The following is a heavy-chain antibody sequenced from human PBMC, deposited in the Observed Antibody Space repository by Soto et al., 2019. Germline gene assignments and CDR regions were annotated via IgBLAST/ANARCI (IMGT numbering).Heavy chain of an antibody. D-gene: IGHD2-21*02. J-gene: IGHJ6*02. CDR3: ARDLWGYCGTDCYPLDV. Sequence: SETMSVTCSVAGSSMTTYDWHWIRQAPGKGLEWIGFIYNSGRGSTGSNPSLTSRVTFSIETSKNQFSLKLNSVTAADTAVYYCARDLWGYCGTDCYPLDVWGQGTTVTVSS. CDR2: IYNSGRGST. CDR1: GSSMTTYD. V-gene: IGHV4-59*01.